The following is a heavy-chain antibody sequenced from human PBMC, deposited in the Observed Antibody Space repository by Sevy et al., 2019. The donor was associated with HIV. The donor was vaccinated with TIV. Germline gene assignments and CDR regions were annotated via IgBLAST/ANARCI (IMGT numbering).Heavy chain of an antibody. Sequence: GGSLRLSCAASGFTFSSYEMNWVRQAPGKGLEWVSYISNSGSTIYYSDSVKGRFSFSGDNAKNSLYLQMNSLRVEDTAVYYCARDLPPSATTVAHFDYWGRGTLVTVSS. CDR1: GFTFSSYE. D-gene: IGHD4-17*01. CDR3: ARDLPPSATTVAHFDY. CDR2: ISNSGSTI. V-gene: IGHV3-48*03. J-gene: IGHJ4*02.